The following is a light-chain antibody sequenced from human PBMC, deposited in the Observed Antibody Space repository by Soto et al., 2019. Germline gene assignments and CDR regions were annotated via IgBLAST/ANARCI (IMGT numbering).Light chain of an antibody. CDR2: DAS. J-gene: IGKJ5*01. V-gene: IGKV3D-20*01. Sequence: EIVLTQSPATLSLSPGERATLSCGASQSVSSSYLACYQQKPGLAPRLLNYDASSRATGIPDRFSGSGSGTDFTLTISRLEPEDFAVYYCQQYGSSPITFGQGTQLEIK. CDR3: QQYGSSPIT. CDR1: QSVSSSY.